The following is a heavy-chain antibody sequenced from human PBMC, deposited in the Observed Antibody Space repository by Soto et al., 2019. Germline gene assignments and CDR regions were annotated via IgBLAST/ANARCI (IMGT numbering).Heavy chain of an antibody. CDR3: ARVGGGIAARPPFDY. CDR2: ISSSSSTI. CDR1: GFTFSSYS. V-gene: IGHV3-48*04. Sequence: GESLKISCAASGFTFSSYSMNWVRQAPGKGLEWVSYISSSSSTIYYADSVKGRFTISRDNAKNSLYLQMNSLRAEDTAVYYCARVGGGIAARPPFDYWGQGTLVTVSS. D-gene: IGHD6-6*01. J-gene: IGHJ4*02.